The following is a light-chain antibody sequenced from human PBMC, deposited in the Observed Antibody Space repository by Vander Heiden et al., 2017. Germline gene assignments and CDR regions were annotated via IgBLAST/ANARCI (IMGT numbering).Light chain of an antibody. CDR1: SSNIGAGYD. J-gene: IGLJ2*01. CDR2: GNS. Sequence: QSVLTQPPSVSGAPGQRVTTSCTGSSSNIGAGYDVHWYKQLPGTAPNLLIYGNSNRPSGVPDRFSGSKSGTSASLAITGLQAEDEADYYCQSYDSSLSGVVFGGGTKLTVL. CDR3: QSYDSSLSGVV. V-gene: IGLV1-40*01.